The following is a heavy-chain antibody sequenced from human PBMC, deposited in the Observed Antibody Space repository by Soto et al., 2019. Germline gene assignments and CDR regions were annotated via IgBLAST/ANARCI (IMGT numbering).Heavy chain of an antibody. CDR1: GYTFTKYG. V-gene: IGHV1-18*01. D-gene: IGHD3-16*01. CDR2: ISGSSGNA. Sequence: QVQLVQSGAEVKNPGASVKVSCKTSGYTFTKYGVGWVRQAPGQGLEWMGWISGSSGNANYAEKVQGRITLTTDTSTSTAYIELRSLRSDDTAVYDCAREMAGLWGEYDYWGQGTLVTVSS. J-gene: IGHJ4*02. CDR3: AREMAGLWGEYDY.